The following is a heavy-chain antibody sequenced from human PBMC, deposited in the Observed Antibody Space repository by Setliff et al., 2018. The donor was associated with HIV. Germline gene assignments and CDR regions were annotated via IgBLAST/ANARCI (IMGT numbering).Heavy chain of an antibody. V-gene: IGHV3-7*03. CDR1: EFTFSKYR. J-gene: IGHJ6*03. CDR3: ARDWVSMDRGASMDV. CDR2: IKEDGSDK. D-gene: IGHD3-10*01. Sequence: GGSLRLSCVASEFTFSKYRMSWVRQAPGKGLEWVAYIKEDGSDKYYEDSVKGRFTISRDNAKNSLYLQMNSLRAEDTAVYYCARDWVSMDRGASMDVWGKGTTVTVS.